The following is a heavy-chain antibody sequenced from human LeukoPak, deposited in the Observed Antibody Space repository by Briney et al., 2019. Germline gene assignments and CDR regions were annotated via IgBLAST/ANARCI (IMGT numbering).Heavy chain of an antibody. Sequence: GGSLRLSCAASGFTFSNAWMSWVRQAPGKGLEWVGRIKSKTDGGTTDYAAPVKGRFTISRDDSKNTLYLQMNSLKTEDTAVYYCTTEALWGSSWNWFDPWGQGTLVTVSS. CDR2: IKSKTDGGTT. J-gene: IGHJ5*02. CDR3: TTEALWGSSWNWFDP. V-gene: IGHV3-15*01. CDR1: GFTFSNAW. D-gene: IGHD6-13*01.